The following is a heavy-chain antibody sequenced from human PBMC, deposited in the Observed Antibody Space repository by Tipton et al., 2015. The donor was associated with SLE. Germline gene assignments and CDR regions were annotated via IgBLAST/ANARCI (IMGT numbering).Heavy chain of an antibody. CDR2: IYYSGST. J-gene: IGHJ4*02. CDR3: ARDLGRLYFDY. CDR1: GGSINSYF. V-gene: IGHV4-59*01. D-gene: IGHD3-16*01. Sequence: TLSLTCIVSGGSINSYFWSWIRQPPGKGLEWIGYIYYSGSTNYNPSLKSRVTISVDTSKNQFSLKLSSVTAADTAVYYCARDLGRLYFDYWGQGTLVTVSS.